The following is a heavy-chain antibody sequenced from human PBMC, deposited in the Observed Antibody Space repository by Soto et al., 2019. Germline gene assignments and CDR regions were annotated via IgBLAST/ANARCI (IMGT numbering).Heavy chain of an antibody. CDR2: ISGSGGST. Sequence: GGSLRLSCAASGFTFSSYAMSWVRQAPGKGLEWVSAISGSGGSTYYADSVKGRFTISRDNFKNTLYLQMNSLRAEDTAVYYCAKALGEGYYYMDVWGKGTTVTVSS. J-gene: IGHJ6*03. CDR3: AKALGEGYYYMDV. CDR1: GFTFSSYA. V-gene: IGHV3-23*01.